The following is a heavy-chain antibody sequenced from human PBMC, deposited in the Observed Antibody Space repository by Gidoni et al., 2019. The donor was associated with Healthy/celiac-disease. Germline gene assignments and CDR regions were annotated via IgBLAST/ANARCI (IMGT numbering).Heavy chain of an antibody. CDR2: IYSGGST. D-gene: IGHD1-26*01. Sequence: EVQLVVSGGGLVQPGGSLRLSCAASGFPVSSNYMSWVRQAPGKGLEWVSVIYSGGSTYYADSVKGRFTISRDNSKNTLYLQMNSLRAEDTAVYYCARDCGSYYYYYGMDVWGQGTTVTVSS. CDR1: GFPVSSNY. J-gene: IGHJ6*02. CDR3: ARDCGSYYYYYGMDV. V-gene: IGHV3-66*01.